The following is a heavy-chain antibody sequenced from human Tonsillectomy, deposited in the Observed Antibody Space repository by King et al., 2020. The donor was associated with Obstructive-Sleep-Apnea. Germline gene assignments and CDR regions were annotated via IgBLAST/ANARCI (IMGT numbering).Heavy chain of an antibody. J-gene: IGHJ6*02. V-gene: IGHV3-48*04. CDR1: GFTFTSYS. Sequence: VQLVESGGGLVQPGGSLRLSCVASGFTFTSYSMNWVRQAPGKGLEWISHISSSSSTTYYADSVKGRFTISRDNAKNSLYLQMNSLRAEDTDVYYCVNNYDFWSGYYPYGLDVWGQGTTVTVSS. D-gene: IGHD3-3*01. CDR2: ISSSSSTT. CDR3: VNNYDFWSGYYPYGLDV.